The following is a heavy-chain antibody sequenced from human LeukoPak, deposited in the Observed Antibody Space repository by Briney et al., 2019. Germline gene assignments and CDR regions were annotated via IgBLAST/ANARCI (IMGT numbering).Heavy chain of an antibody. CDR1: GFTFSSYW. CDR2: IKQDGSEK. J-gene: IGHJ4*02. D-gene: IGHD5-18*01. V-gene: IGHV3-7*03. Sequence: GGSLRLSCAAPGFTFSSYWMSWVRQAPGKGLEWVANIKQDGSEKYYVDSVKGRFTISRDNAKNSLYLQMNSLRAEDTAVYYCASSGYSYGSEYYWGQGTLVTVSS. CDR3: ASSGYSYGSEYY.